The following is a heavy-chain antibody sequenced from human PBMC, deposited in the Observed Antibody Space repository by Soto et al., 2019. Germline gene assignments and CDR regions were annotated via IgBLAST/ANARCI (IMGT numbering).Heavy chain of an antibody. V-gene: IGHV3-11*05. J-gene: IGHJ4*02. CDR2: ISSSSSYT. D-gene: IGHD4-17*01. Sequence: QVQLVESGGGLVKPGGSLRLSCAASGFTFSDYYMSWFRQAPGKGLEWVSYISSSSSYTNYADSVNGRFTISRDNAKSSLYLQMNSLRAEDTAMYYCARDRLRGYYFDYWGQGTLVTVSS. CDR3: ARDRLRGYYFDY. CDR1: GFTFSDYY.